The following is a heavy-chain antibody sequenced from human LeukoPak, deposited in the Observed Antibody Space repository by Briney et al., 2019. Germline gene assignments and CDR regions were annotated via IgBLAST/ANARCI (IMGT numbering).Heavy chain of an antibody. D-gene: IGHD1-7*01. CDR3: ARSITGTSFDY. J-gene: IGHJ4*02. V-gene: IGHV4-61*01. CDR1: GGSVSSGSYY. CDR2: IYYTGST. Sequence: SETLSLTCTVSGGSVSSGSYYWSWIRPPPGKGLEWIGYIYYTGSTNYNPSLKSRVTISVDTSKNQFSLKLSSVTAADTAVYYCARSITGTSFDYWGQGTLVTVSS.